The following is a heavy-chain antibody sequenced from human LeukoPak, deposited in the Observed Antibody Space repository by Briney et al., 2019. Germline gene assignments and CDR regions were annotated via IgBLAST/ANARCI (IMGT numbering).Heavy chain of an antibody. D-gene: IGHD2-21*02. CDR3: ARGYCGGDCPQDY. Sequence: ASVTVSCKASGYTFTGYYMHWVRQAPGQGLEWMGWINPNSGGTNYAQKFQGRVTMTRDTSISTAYMELSRLRSDDTAVYYCARGYCGGDCPQDYWGQGTLVTVSS. CDR1: GYTFTGYY. CDR2: INPNSGGT. V-gene: IGHV1-2*02. J-gene: IGHJ4*02.